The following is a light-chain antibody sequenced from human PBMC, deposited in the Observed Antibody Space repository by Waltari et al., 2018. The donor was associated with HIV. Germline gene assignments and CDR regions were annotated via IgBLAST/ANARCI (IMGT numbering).Light chain of an antibody. CDR3: QSAESTGIGV. CDR1: VLPKQY. Sequence: SYELTQPPSVSVSPGQTARITCSGDVLPKQYAYWYQPMPGQAPVLVIYKDSERPSGIPERFSASSSGTTVTLTISGVQAEDEADYYCQSAESTGIGVFGGGTKLTVL. J-gene: IGLJ3*02. V-gene: IGLV3-25*03. CDR2: KDS.